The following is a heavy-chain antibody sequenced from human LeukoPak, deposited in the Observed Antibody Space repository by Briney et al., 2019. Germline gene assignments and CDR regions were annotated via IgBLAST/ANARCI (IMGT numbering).Heavy chain of an antibody. V-gene: IGHV3-7*01. CDR2: IKQDGSEK. J-gene: IGHJ4*02. D-gene: IGHD3-3*01. CDR3: ARDRLRFLEWLDGDY. Sequence: AGGSLRLSCEASGLTFNKYWMTWVRQAPGKGLEWVANIKQDGSEKYYVDSVKGRFTISRDNAKNSLYLQMNSLRAEDTAVYYCARDRLRFLEWLDGDYWGQGTLVTVSS. CDR1: GLTFNKYW.